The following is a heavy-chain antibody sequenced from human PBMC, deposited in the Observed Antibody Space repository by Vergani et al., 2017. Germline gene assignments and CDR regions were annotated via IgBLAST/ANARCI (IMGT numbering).Heavy chain of an antibody. CDR3: ARGRFLALYYYYYGMDV. Sequence: QVQLVQSGAEVKKPGSSVKVSCKASGGTFSSYAISWVRQAPGQGLEWMGRIIPILGIANYAQKFQGRVTITADKSTSTAYMELSSLRSDDTAVYYCARGRFLALYYYYYGMDVWGQGTTVTVSS. CDR2: IIPILGIA. CDR1: GGTFSSYA. D-gene: IGHD3-3*01. V-gene: IGHV1-69*04. J-gene: IGHJ6*02.